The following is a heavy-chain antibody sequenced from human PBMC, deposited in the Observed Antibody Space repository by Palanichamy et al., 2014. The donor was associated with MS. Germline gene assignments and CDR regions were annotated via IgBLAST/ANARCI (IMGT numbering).Heavy chain of an antibody. CDR3: ARDPVEAAGPRAPYGMDV. J-gene: IGHJ6*02. Sequence: QVQLVESGGGVVQPGRSLRLSCAASGFTFSAYAMHWVRQAPGKGLEWVAIIWFDGTNIQYADSVKGRFTISRDNSKNTLYVQMNSLTVEDTGVYYCARDPVEAAGPRAPYGMDVWGQGTTVIVSS. CDR1: GFTFSAYA. CDR2: IWFDGTNI. V-gene: IGHV3-33*01. D-gene: IGHD6-25*01.